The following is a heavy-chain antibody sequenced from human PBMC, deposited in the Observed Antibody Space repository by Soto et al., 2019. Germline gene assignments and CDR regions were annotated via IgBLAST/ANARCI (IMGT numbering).Heavy chain of an antibody. V-gene: IGHV3-23*01. CDR1: GFTFSSYA. D-gene: IGHD1-20*01. Sequence: EVQLLESGGGLVQPGGSLRLSCAASGFTFSSYAMSWVRQAPGTGLEWVSSVSGSGGSTSYADSVKGRFTNSRDNIQNTLYLQMNSQRVEDTDMYFCARSFSGINAASHIWGQGARVTVSS. CDR2: VSGSGGST. J-gene: IGHJ3*02. CDR3: ARSFSGINAASHI.